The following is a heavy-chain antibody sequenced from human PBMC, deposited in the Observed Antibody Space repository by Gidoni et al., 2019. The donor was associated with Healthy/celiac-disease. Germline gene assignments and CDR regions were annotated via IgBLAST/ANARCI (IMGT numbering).Heavy chain of an antibody. V-gene: IGHV3-21*01. CDR1: GFTFSSYS. CDR2: IIRSSSYI. J-gene: IGHJ4*02. Sequence: EVQLVESGGGLVKPGGSLRLSCAASGFTFSSYSMNWVRQAPGKGLEWVSSIIRSSSYIYYADSVKGRFTISRDNAKNSLYLQMNSLRAEDTAVYYCARDSASSSWDVDYWGQGTLVTVSS. CDR3: ARDSASSSWDVDY. D-gene: IGHD6-13*01.